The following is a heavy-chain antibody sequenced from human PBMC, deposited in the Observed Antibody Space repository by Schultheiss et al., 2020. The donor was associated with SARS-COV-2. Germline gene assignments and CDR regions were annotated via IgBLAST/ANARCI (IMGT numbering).Heavy chain of an antibody. CDR2: IYYSGST. D-gene: IGHD6-19*01. Sequence: SETLSLTCTVSGGSVSSGSYYWSWIRQPPGKGLEWIGYIYYSGSTNYNPSLKSRVTMSVDTSKNQFSLKLSSVTAADTAVYYCARDGGSSGWIYYGMDVWGQGTTVTVSS. CDR3: ARDGGSSGWIYYGMDV. J-gene: IGHJ6*02. CDR1: GGSVSSGSYY. V-gene: IGHV4-61*01.